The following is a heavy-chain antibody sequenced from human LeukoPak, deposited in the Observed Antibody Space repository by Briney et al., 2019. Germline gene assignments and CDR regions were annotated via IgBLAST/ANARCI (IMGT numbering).Heavy chain of an antibody. Sequence: PSETLSLTCTVSGGSINNYYWSWIRQPPGKGLEWIGYIYYRGSTNYNPSLKSRVTFSVDTSKNQFSLKLNSVTAADTAVYYCARGGDYGDLRYFDYWGRGTLVTVPS. D-gene: IGHD4-17*01. V-gene: IGHV4-59*12. J-gene: IGHJ4*02. CDR3: ARGGDYGDLRYFDY. CDR1: GGSINNYY. CDR2: IYYRGST.